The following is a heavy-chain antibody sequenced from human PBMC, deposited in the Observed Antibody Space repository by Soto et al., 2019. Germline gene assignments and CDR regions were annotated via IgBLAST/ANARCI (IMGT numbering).Heavy chain of an antibody. D-gene: IGHD2-21*01. J-gene: IGHJ6*03. CDR3: ARGSCGGDCSTYYYYYYMDV. V-gene: IGHV1-18*01. CDR1: GYTFTSYG. Sequence: ASVKVSCKASGYTFTSYGISWVRQAPGQGLEWMGWISAYNGNTNYAQKLQGRVTMTTDTSTSTAYMELRSLRSDDTAVYYCARGSCGGDCSTYYYYYYMDVWGKGTTVTVSS. CDR2: ISAYNGNT.